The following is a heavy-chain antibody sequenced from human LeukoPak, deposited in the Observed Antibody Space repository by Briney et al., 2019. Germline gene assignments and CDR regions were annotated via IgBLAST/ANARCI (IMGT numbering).Heavy chain of an antibody. J-gene: IGHJ4*02. CDR1: GFTFRSYV. V-gene: IGHV3-48*03. Sequence: GGSLTLSCQSSGFTFRSYVMNWVGQARGKGRDWVSYISSSGSTIYYADSVKGRFTISRDNAKNSLYLQMNSLRVEDTGVYYCARDTDYWGQGALVTVSS. CDR3: ARDTDY. CDR2: ISSSGSTI.